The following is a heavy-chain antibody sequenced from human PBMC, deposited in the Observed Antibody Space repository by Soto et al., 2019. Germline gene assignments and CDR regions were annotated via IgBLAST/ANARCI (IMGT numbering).Heavy chain of an antibody. J-gene: IGHJ5*02. CDR1: GGTFGSDA. V-gene: IGHV1-69*06. Sequence: SVKVSFKASGGTFGSDAITWVRQAPGQGLEWVGRIIPIFGTTNYVQNLQGRVTISADKSTLTSYMELHSLTSDDTALYYCARDRTDSGYYTNWLDPWGQGTPVTVYS. CDR2: IIPIFGTT. CDR3: ARDRTDSGYYTNWLDP. D-gene: IGHD3-22*01.